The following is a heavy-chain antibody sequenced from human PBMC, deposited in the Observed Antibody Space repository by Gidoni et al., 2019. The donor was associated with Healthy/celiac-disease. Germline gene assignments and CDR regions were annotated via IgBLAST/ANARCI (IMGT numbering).Heavy chain of an antibody. CDR1: GFPFSSYE. J-gene: IGHJ4*02. CDR3: LAPDLNLAAAGYFDY. CDR2: ISSSGSTI. D-gene: IGHD6-13*01. Sequence: EVQLVESGGGLVQPGGSLRLSCAASGFPFSSYEMNWVRQAPGKGLEWVSYISSSGSTIYYADSVKGRFTISRDNAKNSLYLQMNSLRAEDTAVYYCLAPDLNLAAAGYFDYWGQGTLVTVSS. V-gene: IGHV3-48*03.